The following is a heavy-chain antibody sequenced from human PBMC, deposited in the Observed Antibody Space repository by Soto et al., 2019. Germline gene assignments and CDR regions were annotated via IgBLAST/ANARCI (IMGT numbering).Heavy chain of an antibody. Sequence: GGSLRLSCAASGFTFSSYGMHWVRQAPGKGLEWVAVLSYDGSNKYYADSVKGRFTISRDNSKNTLYLQMNSLRAEDTAVYYCAKEGDCSGGSCYSGFAYWGQGTLVTVSS. CDR3: AKEGDCSGGSCYSGFAY. D-gene: IGHD2-15*01. CDR2: LSYDGSNK. V-gene: IGHV3-30*18. J-gene: IGHJ4*02. CDR1: GFTFSSYG.